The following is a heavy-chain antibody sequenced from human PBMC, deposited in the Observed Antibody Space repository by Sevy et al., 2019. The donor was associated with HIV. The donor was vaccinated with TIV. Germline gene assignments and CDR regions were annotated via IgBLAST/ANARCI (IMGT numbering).Heavy chain of an antibody. J-gene: IGHJ2*01. CDR3: ARDRRVRGLIYDRGWYFNL. D-gene: IGHD3-10*01. Sequence: SETLSLTCTVSGGSISSDTYYWNWIRQPAGKGLEWIGRIYTSGSTNYSPSLKSRVTISVDTSKNQFSLKLSSVTAADTAVYYCARDRRVRGLIYDRGWYFNLWGRGTLVTVSS. CDR2: IYTSGST. V-gene: IGHV4-61*02. CDR1: GGSISSDTYY.